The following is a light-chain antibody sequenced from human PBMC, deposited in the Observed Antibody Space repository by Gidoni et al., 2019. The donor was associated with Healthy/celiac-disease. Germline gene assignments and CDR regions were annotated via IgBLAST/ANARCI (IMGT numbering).Light chain of an antibody. J-gene: IGLJ2*01. CDR1: ALPKQY. CDR3: QSADSSGTYVL. CDR2: KDT. Sequence: YELTQPPSVSVSPGQTARITCSGDALPKQYAYWYQQKPGQAPVAVIYKDTESPSGIPERFSGSSSGTTVTLPISGVQAEDEADYSCQSADSSGTYVLFGGGTKLTVL. V-gene: IGLV3-25*03.